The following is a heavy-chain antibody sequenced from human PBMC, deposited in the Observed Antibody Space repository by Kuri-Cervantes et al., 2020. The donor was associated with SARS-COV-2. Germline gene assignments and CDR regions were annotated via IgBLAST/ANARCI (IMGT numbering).Heavy chain of an antibody. CDR1: GYTFTSYG. D-gene: IGHD3-10*01. CDR3: ARVAEYGSGDFDY. CDR2: IFGSNGYI. V-gene: IGHV1-18*04. Sequence: ASVKVSCKASGYTFTSYGTSWVRQAPGQGLEWMGWIFGSNGYITYAQKFRGRVTMTTDTSTSTAYMELRGLRSDDTAVYYCARVAEYGSGDFDYWGQGTLVTVSS. J-gene: IGHJ4*02.